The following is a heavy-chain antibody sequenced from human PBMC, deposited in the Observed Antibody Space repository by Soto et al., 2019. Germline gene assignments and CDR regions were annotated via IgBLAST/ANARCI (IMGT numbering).Heavy chain of an antibody. Sequence: PSETLSLTCTVSGGSISSYYWSWIRQPPGKGLEWIGYIYYSGSTNYNPSLKSRVTISVDTSKNQFSLRLSSVTAADTAGYYCARVEGQLELRGVYYYGMDVWGQGTTVTVSS. V-gene: IGHV4-59*01. CDR1: GGSISSYY. J-gene: IGHJ6*02. CDR2: IYYSGST. CDR3: ARVEGQLELRGVYYYGMDV. D-gene: IGHD1-7*01.